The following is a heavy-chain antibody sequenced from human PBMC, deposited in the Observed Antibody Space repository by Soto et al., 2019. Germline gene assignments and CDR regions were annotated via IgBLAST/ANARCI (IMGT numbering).Heavy chain of an antibody. CDR1: GYSFTSYW. CDR3: ARRRTAYNQGYYYYGMDV. Sequence: PGESLKISCKGSGYSFTSYWIGWVLQIPWKGLEWMGIIYPGDSDTRYSPSFQGQVTISADKSISTAYLQWSSLKASDTAMYYCARRRTAYNQGYYYYGMDVWGQGTTVTVSS. CDR2: IYPGDSDT. V-gene: IGHV5-51*01. J-gene: IGHJ6*02. D-gene: IGHD1-20*01.